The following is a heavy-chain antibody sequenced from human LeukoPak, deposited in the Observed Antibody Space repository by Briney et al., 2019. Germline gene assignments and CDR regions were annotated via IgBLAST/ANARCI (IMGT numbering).Heavy chain of an antibody. CDR1: GGSISSSSYY. D-gene: IGHD3-22*01. CDR2: IYYSGST. CDR3: ARVTGYMIEDYFDY. V-gene: IGHV4-39*07. Sequence: SETLSLTCTVSGGSISSSSYYWGWIRQPPGKGLEWIGSIYYSGSTYYNPSLKSRVTISVDTSKNQFSLKLSSVTAADTAVYYCARVTGYMIEDYFDYWGQGTLVTVSS. J-gene: IGHJ4*02.